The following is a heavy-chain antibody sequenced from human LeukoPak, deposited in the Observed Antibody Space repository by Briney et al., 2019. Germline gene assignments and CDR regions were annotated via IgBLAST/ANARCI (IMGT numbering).Heavy chain of an antibody. CDR2: INQDGSVK. J-gene: IGHJ5*02. CDR1: GFTFSSHW. Sequence: GGSLRLSCAASGFTFSSHWMNWVRQVPGQGPEWVANINQDGSVKYYVDSVKGRFTISRDNAKNSLYLQMNSLRAEDTAVYYCARGMTVAANWFDPWGQGTLVTVSS. D-gene: IGHD6-19*01. CDR3: ARGMTVAANWFDP. V-gene: IGHV3-7*04.